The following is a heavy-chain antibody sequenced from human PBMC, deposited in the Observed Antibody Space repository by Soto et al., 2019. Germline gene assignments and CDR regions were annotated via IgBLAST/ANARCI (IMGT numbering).Heavy chain of an antibody. J-gene: IGHJ1*01. CDR3: ARDGGSYYAYFQH. V-gene: IGHV3-21*01. CDR2: ISSSSSYI. CDR1: GFTFSSYS. D-gene: IGHD1-26*01. Sequence: GGSLRLSCAASGFTFSSYSMNWVRQAPGKGLEWVSSISSSSSYIYYADSVKGRFTISRDNAKNSLYLQMNSLRAEDTAVYYCARDGGSYYAYFQHWGQGTLVIVSA.